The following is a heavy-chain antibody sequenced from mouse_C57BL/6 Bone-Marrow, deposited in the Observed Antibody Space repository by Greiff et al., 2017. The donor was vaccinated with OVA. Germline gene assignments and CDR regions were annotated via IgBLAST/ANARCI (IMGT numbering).Heavy chain of an antibody. V-gene: IGHV3-6*01. CDR2: ISYDGSN. J-gene: IGHJ2*01. Sequence: EVKLVQSGPGLVKPSQSLSLTCSVTGYNITSGYFWYWIRQFPGNKLGWMGYISYDGSNNYNPSLKNRSTITRDTSKNQFFLKLDSVTTEDTATYYCATYYYSSSSYFDYWGQGTTLTVSS. D-gene: IGHD1-1*01. CDR1: GYNITSGYF. CDR3: ATYYYSSSSYFDY.